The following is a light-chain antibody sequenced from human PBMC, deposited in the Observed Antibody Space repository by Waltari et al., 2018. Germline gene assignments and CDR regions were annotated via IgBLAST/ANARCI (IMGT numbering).Light chain of an antibody. Sequence: SYELTQPPSVSVSPGQTASITCSGDKLGDKYTCWYQQKSGQSPVLVIYQDNKRPSGVPERVSGSNSWNTAPLTISGTQAMDEADYYCQAWDSSTYYVFATGTKVTVL. CDR2: QDN. CDR3: QAWDSSTYYV. CDR1: KLGDKY. J-gene: IGLJ1*01. V-gene: IGLV3-1*01.